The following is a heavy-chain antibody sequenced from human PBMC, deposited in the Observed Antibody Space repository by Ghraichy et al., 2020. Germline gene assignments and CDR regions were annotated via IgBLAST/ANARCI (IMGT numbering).Heavy chain of an antibody. V-gene: IGHV4-59*08. CDR3: ARRGRGYSLYFSGLDI. CDR1: GGSIRSYY. D-gene: IGHD5-12*01. CDR2: VYYNGNT. J-gene: IGHJ6*02. Sequence: SQTLSLTCTVSGGSIRSYYWSWIRHLPGKGLEWIGYVYYNGNTDYSPSLKSRATISVDTSKNQFSLRLTSVTAADTAVYYCARRGRGYSLYFSGLDIWGQGTTVTVSS.